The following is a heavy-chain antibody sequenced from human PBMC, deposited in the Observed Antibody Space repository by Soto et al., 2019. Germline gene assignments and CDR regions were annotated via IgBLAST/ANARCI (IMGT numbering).Heavy chain of an antibody. D-gene: IGHD6-19*01. Sequence: SETLSLACTVSSGSISSYYWSWIRQPPGKGLEWIGYIYYSGSTNYNPSLKSRVTISVDTSKNQFSLKLSSVTAADTAVYYCARGGAGVAVAGDFDYWGQGTLVTVSS. CDR1: SGSISSYY. J-gene: IGHJ4*02. V-gene: IGHV4-59*01. CDR2: IYYSGST. CDR3: ARGGAGVAVAGDFDY.